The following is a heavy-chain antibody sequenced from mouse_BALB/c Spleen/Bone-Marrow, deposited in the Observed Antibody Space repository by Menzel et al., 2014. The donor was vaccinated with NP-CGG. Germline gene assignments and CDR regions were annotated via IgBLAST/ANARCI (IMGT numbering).Heavy chain of an antibody. V-gene: IGHV1-4*01. CDR2: INPSSGYT. J-gene: IGHJ3*01. Sequence: QVQLKESGAELARPWASVKRSCRASGYPFTSYTMHWVKQRPGQGLEWIGYINPSSGYTNYNQKFKDKATLTADKSSSTAYMQLSSLTSEDSAVYYCARSNGNYVLAYWGQGTLVTVSA. CDR3: ARSNGNYVLAY. D-gene: IGHD2-1*01. CDR1: GYPFTSYT.